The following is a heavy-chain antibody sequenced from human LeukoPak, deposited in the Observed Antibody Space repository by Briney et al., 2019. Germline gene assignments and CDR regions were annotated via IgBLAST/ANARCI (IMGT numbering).Heavy chain of an antibody. D-gene: IGHD1-26*01. J-gene: IGHJ5*02. CDR3: ARGVGATTRNWFDP. V-gene: IGHV3-7*04. Sequence: GGSLRLSCAASGFTFSSYWMSWVRQAPGKGLERVANIKQDGSEKYYVDSVKGRFTISRDNAKNSLYLQMNSLRAEDTAVYYCARGVGATTRNWFDPWGQGTLVTVSS. CDR1: GFTFSSYW. CDR2: IKQDGSEK.